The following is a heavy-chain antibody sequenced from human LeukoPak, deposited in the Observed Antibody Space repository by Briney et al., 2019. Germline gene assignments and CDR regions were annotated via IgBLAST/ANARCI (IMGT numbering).Heavy chain of an antibody. V-gene: IGHV1-8*03. D-gene: IGHD3-10*01. CDR2: MNPNSGNT. Sequence: ASVTVSCKASGYTFTSYDINWVRQATGQGLEWMGWMNPNSGNTGYAQKFQGRVTITRDTSISTAYMELSSLRSEDTAVYYCAKGGRITMVRGVIMHFDYWGQGTLVTVSS. CDR3: AKGGRITMVRGVIMHFDY. J-gene: IGHJ4*02. CDR1: GYTFTSYD.